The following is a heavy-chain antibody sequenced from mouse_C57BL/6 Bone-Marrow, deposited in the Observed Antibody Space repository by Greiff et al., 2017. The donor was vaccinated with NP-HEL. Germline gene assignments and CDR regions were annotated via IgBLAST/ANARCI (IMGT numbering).Heavy chain of an antibody. CDR3: ARSACYYTRDY. CDR2: IHPNSGST. V-gene: IGHV1-64*01. Sequence: QVQLQQPGAELVKPGASVKLSCKASGYTFTSYWMHWVKQRPGQGLEWIGMIHPNSGSTNYNEKFKSKATLTVDKSSSTAYMQLSSLTSEDSAVYYCARSACYYTRDYWGQGTTLTVSS. CDR1: GYTFTSYW. D-gene: IGHD2-12*01. J-gene: IGHJ2*01.